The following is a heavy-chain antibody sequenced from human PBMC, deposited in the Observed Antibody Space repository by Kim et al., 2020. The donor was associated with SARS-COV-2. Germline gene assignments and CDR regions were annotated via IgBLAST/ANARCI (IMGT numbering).Heavy chain of an antibody. D-gene: IGHD6-13*01. Sequence: SGKYNVDSMKGRFTISRDNAKNSLSLQINSLSVEDTAVYYCARVGAAVDYWGQGSLVTVSS. CDR2: SGK. V-gene: IGHV3-7*01. J-gene: IGHJ4*02. CDR3: ARVGAAVDY.